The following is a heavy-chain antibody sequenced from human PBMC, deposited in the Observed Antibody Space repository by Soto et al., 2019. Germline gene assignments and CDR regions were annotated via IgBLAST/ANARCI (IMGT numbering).Heavy chain of an antibody. J-gene: IGHJ6*02. V-gene: IGHV3-23*01. CDR1: GFTFSGYA. CDR2: ISVSGAST. CDR3: ARDNNIYAMDV. D-gene: IGHD1-20*01. Sequence: GGSLRLACAASGFTFSGYAVAWVRQAPGKGLEWVSTISVSGASTYYGDSAKARFTISRDNSMNTVYLQMTGLRAEDTAIYYCARDNNIYAMDVWGQGTTVTVSS.